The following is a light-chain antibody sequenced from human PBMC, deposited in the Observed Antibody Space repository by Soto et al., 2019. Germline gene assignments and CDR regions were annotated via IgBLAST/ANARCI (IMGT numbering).Light chain of an antibody. CDR1: QSIGNY. J-gene: IGKJ1*01. CDR3: HQAYSSPRT. CDR2: GAS. V-gene: IGKV1-39*01. Sequence: DIQMTQPPSSLSASVGDRLTITCRASQSIGNYLNWYQQKPGKAPKLLIYGASGLQSGVPSRFSGSGSGTDFTLTISSLQPEDFASYYCHQAYSSPRTFGQGTKVEVK.